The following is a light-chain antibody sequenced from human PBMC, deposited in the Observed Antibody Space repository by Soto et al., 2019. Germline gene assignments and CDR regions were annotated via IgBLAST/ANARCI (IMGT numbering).Light chain of an antibody. CDR3: QHHRNSQCT. J-gene: IGKJ4*01. CDR1: QTIQFNY. V-gene: IGKV3D-20*02. CDR2: AAS. Sequence: RCFSIGGRATLSCMASQTIQFNYVAWYQQKPGQAPRLLINAASRRATGIPDRFSGSGSGMDSTLTISSLQPEDFAIYYCQHHRNSQCTFGGGTKVDIK.